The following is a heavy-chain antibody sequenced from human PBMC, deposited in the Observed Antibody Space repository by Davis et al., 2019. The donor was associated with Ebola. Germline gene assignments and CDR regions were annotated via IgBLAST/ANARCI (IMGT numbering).Heavy chain of an antibody. Sequence: PSETLSLTCAVYGGSFSGYYWSWIRQPPGKGLEWIGEINHSGSTNYNPSLKSRVTISVDTSKNQFSLKLSSVTAADTAVYYCARHDRDDYVWGSYRLFDYWGQGTLVTVSS. CDR3: ARHDRDDYVWGSYRLFDY. V-gene: IGHV4-34*01. CDR2: INHSGST. CDR1: GGSFSGYY. D-gene: IGHD3-16*02. J-gene: IGHJ4*02.